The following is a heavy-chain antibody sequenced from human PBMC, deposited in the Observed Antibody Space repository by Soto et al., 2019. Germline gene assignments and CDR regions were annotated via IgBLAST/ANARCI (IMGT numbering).Heavy chain of an antibody. J-gene: IGHJ6*03. CDR3: VRDSSDYYYYYMDV. CDR2: INAGNGNT. V-gene: IGHV1-3*01. Sequence: ASVKVSCKASGYTFTSYAMHWVRQAPGQRLEWMGWINAGNGNTKYSQKFQGRVTITRDTSASTAYMELSSLRSEDTAVYYCVRDSSDYYYYYMDVWGKGTTVTVSS. CDR1: GYTFTSYA.